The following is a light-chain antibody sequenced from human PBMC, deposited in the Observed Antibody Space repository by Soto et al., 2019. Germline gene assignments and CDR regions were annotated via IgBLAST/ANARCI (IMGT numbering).Light chain of an antibody. Sequence: QSALTHPASVSGSPGQSITISCTGTSSDVGGYNYVSWYQQHPGKAPKLMIYHVSDRPSGVSHRFSGSRSGNTASLTISGLQAEDEADYYCSSYTSSSTYVFGTGTKVTVL. CDR2: HVS. J-gene: IGLJ1*01. CDR1: SSDVGGYNY. CDR3: SSYTSSSTYV. V-gene: IGLV2-14*03.